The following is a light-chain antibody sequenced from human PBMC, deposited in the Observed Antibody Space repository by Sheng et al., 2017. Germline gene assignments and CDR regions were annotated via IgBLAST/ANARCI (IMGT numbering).Light chain of an antibody. CDR1: QGISSY. CDR3: LQHNSYPYT. V-gene: IGKV1-9*01. Sequence: DIQLTQSPSFLSASVGDRVTITCRASQGISSYLAWYQQKPGKAPKRLIYAASSLQSGVPSRFSGSGSGTEFTLTISSLQPEDFATYYCLQHNSYPYTFGQGTKLEIK. J-gene: IGKJ2*01. CDR2: AAS.